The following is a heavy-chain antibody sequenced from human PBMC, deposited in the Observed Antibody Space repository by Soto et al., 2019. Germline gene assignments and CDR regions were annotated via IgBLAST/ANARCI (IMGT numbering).Heavy chain of an antibody. CDR2: INAGNGNT. CDR3: ARDRIVVVPAPLNYYYYAMDV. J-gene: IGHJ6*02. V-gene: IGHV1-3*01. Sequence: QVQLVQSGAEVKKPGASVKVSCKASGYTFTNYAMHWVRQAPGQRLEWMGWINAGNGNTKYSQKFQGRVTITRDTSASTAYMELSSLRSEDTAVYYCARDRIVVVPAPLNYYYYAMDVWGQGTTVTVSS. CDR1: GYTFTNYA. D-gene: IGHD2-2*01.